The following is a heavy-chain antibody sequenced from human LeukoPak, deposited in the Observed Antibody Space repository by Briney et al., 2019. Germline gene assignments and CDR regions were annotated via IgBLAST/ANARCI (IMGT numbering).Heavy chain of an antibody. V-gene: IGHV3-48*01. Sequence: PGGSLRLSCAASGFTFSSYAMSWVRQAPGKGLEWVSYISSSSSTIYYADSVKGRFTISRDNAKNSLYLQMNSLRAEDTAVYYCARGSGDRVTMIVVVMRSPYYGMDVWGQGTTVTVSS. CDR3: ARGSGDRVTMIVVVMRSPYYGMDV. CDR2: ISSSSSTI. CDR1: GFTFSSYA. D-gene: IGHD3-22*01. J-gene: IGHJ6*02.